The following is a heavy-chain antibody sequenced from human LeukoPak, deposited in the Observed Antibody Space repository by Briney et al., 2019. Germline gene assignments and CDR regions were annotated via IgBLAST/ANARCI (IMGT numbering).Heavy chain of an antibody. J-gene: IGHJ4*02. CDR2: ISGSSSDI. CDR3: ARRGYHDYSGFDY. CDR1: AFTFSSYS. Sequence: GGSLRLSCAGSAFTFSSYSMNWVRQAPGKGLEWVSSISGSSSDIYYADSVKGRFSISRDNAKNSLYLQMKSLRAEDTAVYYCARRGYHDYSGFDYWGQGTLVTVSS. D-gene: IGHD1-26*01. V-gene: IGHV3-21*01.